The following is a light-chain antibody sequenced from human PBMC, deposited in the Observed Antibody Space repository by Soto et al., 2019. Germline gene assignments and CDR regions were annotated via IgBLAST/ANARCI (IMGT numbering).Light chain of an antibody. CDR2: AAS. CDR1: QSISSY. J-gene: IGKJ2*01. CDR3: QQSYSTLSMYT. V-gene: IGKV1-39*01. Sequence: DIQMTQSPSSLSASVGDRATITCRASQSISSYLNWYQQKPGKAPKLLIYAASSLQSGVPSRFSGSGSGTDFTLTISSLQPEDFATYYCQQSYSTLSMYTFGQGTKLEIK.